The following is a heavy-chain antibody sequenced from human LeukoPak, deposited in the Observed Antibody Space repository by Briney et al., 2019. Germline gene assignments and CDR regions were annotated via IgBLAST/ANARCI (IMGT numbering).Heavy chain of an antibody. V-gene: IGHV1-18*01. Sequence: ASVKVSCKASGYTFTSYGISWVRQAPGQGLEWMAWISAYNGNTKYAQKFQDRITITTDTSTTTAYMEMRSLRSDDTAVYYCARDSDYGDYMHGMDVWGQGTTVTVSS. CDR3: ARDSDYGDYMHGMDV. CDR1: GYTFTSYG. D-gene: IGHD4-17*01. CDR2: ISAYNGNT. J-gene: IGHJ6*02.